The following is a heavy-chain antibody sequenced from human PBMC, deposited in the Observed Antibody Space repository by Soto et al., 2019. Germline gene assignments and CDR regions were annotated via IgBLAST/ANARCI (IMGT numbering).Heavy chain of an antibody. CDR1: GGTFSSYA. CDR3: ARGRRSSSAGYYYYYYGMDV. J-gene: IGHJ6*02. D-gene: IGHD6-6*01. Sequence: QVQLVQSGAEVKTPGSSVKVSCKASGGTFSSYAISWVRQAPGQGLEWMGGIIPIFGTANYAQKWQGRVTITAEDSTSTAYKELSSLRSEDTAVYYCARGRRSSSAGYYYYYYGMDVWGQGTTVTVSS. CDR2: IIPIFGTA. V-gene: IGHV1-69*01.